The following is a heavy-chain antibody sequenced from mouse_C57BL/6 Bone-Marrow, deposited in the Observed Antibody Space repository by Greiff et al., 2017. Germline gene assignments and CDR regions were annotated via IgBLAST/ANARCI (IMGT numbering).Heavy chain of an antibody. Sequence: VQLQQPGAELVMPGASVKLSCKASGYTFTSYWMHWVKQRPGQGLEWIGKIDPSDSYTNYNQKFKGKSTLTVDKSSSTAYMQLSSLTSEDSAVYYCAPYDYDGGFAYWGQGTLVTVSA. CDR2: IDPSDSYT. CDR3: APYDYDGGFAY. V-gene: IGHV1-69*01. J-gene: IGHJ3*01. CDR1: GYTFTSYW. D-gene: IGHD2-4*01.